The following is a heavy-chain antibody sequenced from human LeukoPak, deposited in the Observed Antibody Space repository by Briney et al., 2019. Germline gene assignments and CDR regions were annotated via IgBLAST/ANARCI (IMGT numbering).Heavy chain of an antibody. V-gene: IGHV5-51*01. CDR3: ARYYSSGWYGMINWFDP. CDR2: IYPGDSDT. J-gene: IGHJ5*02. Sequence: GESLEISCRGSGYIFTSYWMGWVRQMPGKGLEWMGIIYPGDSDTRYSPSFQGQVTISADKSISTAYLQWSNLKASDTAMYYCARYYSSGWYGMINWFDPWGQGTLVTVSS. CDR1: GYIFTSYW. D-gene: IGHD6-19*01.